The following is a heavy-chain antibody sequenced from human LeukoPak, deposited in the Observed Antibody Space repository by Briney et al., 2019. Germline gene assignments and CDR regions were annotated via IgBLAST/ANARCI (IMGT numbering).Heavy chain of an antibody. J-gene: IGHJ6*04. D-gene: IGHD3-9*01. CDR2: VYHSGSA. Sequence: SQTLSLTCAVSGGSISSDSYSWTWIRQSPTKGLEWIGYVYHSGSAYYNPSFESRVTMSADRSKNQFSLKLSSVTAADMAVYYCARVHYDVLTGYLGGMDVWGKGTTVTVSS. CDR1: GGSISSDSYS. CDR3: ARVHYDVLTGYLGGMDV. V-gene: IGHV4-30-2*06.